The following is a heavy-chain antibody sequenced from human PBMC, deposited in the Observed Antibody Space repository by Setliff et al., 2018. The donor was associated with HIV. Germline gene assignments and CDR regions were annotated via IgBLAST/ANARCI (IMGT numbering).Heavy chain of an antibody. J-gene: IGHJ6*04. CDR3: TRRGADSYYPRPLDV. CDR1: GGSVSTGNYY. D-gene: IGHD3-10*01. CDR2: IFYSGST. V-gene: IGHV4-61*01. Sequence: KPSETLSLTCTVSGGSVSTGNYYWNWIRLPPGKGLEWIGYIFYSGSTNYNPSLKSRVTTSVDTSKNQFSLRLNSVTAADTAIYYCTRRGADSYYPRPLDVWGKGTTVTVSS.